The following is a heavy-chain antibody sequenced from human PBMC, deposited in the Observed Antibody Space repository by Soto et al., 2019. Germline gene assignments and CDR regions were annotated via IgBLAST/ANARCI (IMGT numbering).Heavy chain of an antibody. J-gene: IGHJ4*02. V-gene: IGHV1-18*04. CDR3: ARVHNVMQFLEWLLPFDY. Sequence: AAVKVSCKASGYTFTSYGISWVRQAPGQGLEWMGWISAYNGNTNYAQELQGRVTMTTDTSTSTAYMELRSLRSDDTAVYYCARVHNVMQFLEWLLPFDYWGQGTLVTVSS. CDR2: ISAYNGNT. CDR1: GYTFTSYG. D-gene: IGHD3-3*01.